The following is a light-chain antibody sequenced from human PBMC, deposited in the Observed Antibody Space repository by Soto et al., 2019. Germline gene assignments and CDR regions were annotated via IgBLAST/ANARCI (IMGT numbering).Light chain of an antibody. CDR1: QSLLHSNGYNY. CDR3: MEALQTPLT. J-gene: IGKJ4*01. Sequence: DIVMTQSPLSLPVTPGEPASISCRSSQSLLHSNGYNYLDWYLQKPGQSPQLLIYLGSNRASGVXGXXGGRGSGTDFTLKISRVEAEDVGVYYCMEALQTPLTFGGGTKVEIK. V-gene: IGKV2-28*01. CDR2: LGS.